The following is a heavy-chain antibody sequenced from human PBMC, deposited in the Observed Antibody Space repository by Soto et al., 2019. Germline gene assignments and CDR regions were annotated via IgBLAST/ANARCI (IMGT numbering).Heavy chain of an antibody. D-gene: IGHD5-12*01. Sequence: EVQLVESGGGLVQPGGSLRLSCAASAFKFSDYSMNWVRQAPGKGLEWVSYISRSNSTTYYAASVRGRFTISRDNAKNVLFLQLNSLRAEDTAVYYCARDTNHYDWLDYWGQGTLVTVSS. CDR3: ARDTNHYDWLDY. CDR2: ISRSNSTT. J-gene: IGHJ4*02. V-gene: IGHV3-48*04. CDR1: AFKFSDYS.